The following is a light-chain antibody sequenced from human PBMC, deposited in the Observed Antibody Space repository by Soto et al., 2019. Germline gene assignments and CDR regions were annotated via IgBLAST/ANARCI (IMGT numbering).Light chain of an antibody. J-gene: IGLJ2*01. Sequence: NFMLTQPHSVSESPGRTVTISCTRSSGSIASSYVQWYQQRPGSSPTTVIFEDYQRPSGVPDRFSGSIDSSSNSASLTISGLKTEDEADYYCQSYEDSIVLFGGGTKLTVL. V-gene: IGLV6-57*01. CDR3: QSYEDSIVL. CDR1: SGSIASSY. CDR2: EDY.